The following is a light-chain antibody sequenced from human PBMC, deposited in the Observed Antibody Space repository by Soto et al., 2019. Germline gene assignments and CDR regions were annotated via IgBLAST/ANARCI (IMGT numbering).Light chain of an antibody. CDR3: QVWDSSSDWV. J-gene: IGLJ3*02. V-gene: IGLV3-21*04. Sequence: SYELTQPPSVSVAPGKTARITCGGNNIGSKSVHWYQQKPGQAPVLVIYYDSDRPSGIPERFSGSNSGNTATLTISRVEAGDEADYYCQVWDSSSDWVFGEGTKLTVL. CDR1: NIGSKS. CDR2: YDS.